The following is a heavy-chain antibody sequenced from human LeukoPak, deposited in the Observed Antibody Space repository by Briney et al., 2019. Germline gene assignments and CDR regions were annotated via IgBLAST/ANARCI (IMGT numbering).Heavy chain of an antibody. J-gene: IGHJ4*02. CDR1: GFTFSNAW. V-gene: IGHV3-15*01. Sequence: GGSLRLSCAASGFTFSNAWMSWVRQAPGKGLEWVGRIKSKTDGGTTDYAAPVKGRFTISRDDSKNTLYLQMNGLRTEDTAVYYCTTGAGGWHYFDYWGQGTLVTVSS. CDR3: TTGAGGWHYFDY. CDR2: IKSKTDGGTT. D-gene: IGHD6-19*01.